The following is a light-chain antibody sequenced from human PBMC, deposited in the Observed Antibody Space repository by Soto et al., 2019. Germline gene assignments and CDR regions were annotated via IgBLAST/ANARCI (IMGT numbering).Light chain of an antibody. CDR1: QSISSY. V-gene: IGKV1-39*01. J-gene: IGKJ5*01. Sequence: DIQMTQSPSTLSAYVGDRVTITCRASQSISSYLNWYQQKPGKAPKLLIYAASSLQSGVPSRFSGSGSGTDFTLTISSLQPEDFATYYCQQSYSTLITFGQVTRLETK. CDR3: QQSYSTLIT. CDR2: AAS.